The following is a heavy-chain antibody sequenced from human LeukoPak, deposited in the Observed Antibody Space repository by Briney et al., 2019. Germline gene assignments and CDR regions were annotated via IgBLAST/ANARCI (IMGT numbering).Heavy chain of an antibody. V-gene: IGHV3-7*01. CDR2: IKQDGSKK. CDR3: GRAMDV. J-gene: IGHJ6*02. Sequence: PGGSLRLSCIASGFTFSSYWMSWVRQAPGKGLEWVANIKQDGSKKNYVDSVKGRFTISRDNAKNSLYLQMNSLRAEDTAVYYCGRAMDVWGQGTTVTVSS. CDR1: GFTFSSYW.